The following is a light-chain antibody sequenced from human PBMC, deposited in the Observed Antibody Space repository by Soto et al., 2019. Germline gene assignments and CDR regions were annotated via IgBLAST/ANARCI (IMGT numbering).Light chain of an antibody. CDR2: DAS. CDR1: QNIRSS. J-gene: IGKJ4*01. V-gene: IGKV3-11*01. Sequence: EVVMTQSPASLSASPGERVTLSCRASQNIRSSLAWYQQRPGQAPRLLIYDASNRATGIPARFSGGGSGTDFTLTISSLEPEDFAVYYCQQRNPLTFGGGTKVDIK. CDR3: QQRNPLT.